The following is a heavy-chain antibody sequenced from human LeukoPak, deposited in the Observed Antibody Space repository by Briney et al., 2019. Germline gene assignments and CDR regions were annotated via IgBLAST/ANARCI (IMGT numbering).Heavy chain of an antibody. Sequence: SETLSLTCAVYGGSFSGYYWSWIRQPPGKGLEWIGEIKHSGSTNYNPSLKSRVTISVDTSKNQFSLKLSSVTAADTAVYYCAKGHGLALDYWGQGTLVTVSS. CDR2: IKHSGST. CDR1: GGSFSGYY. CDR3: AKGHGLALDY. V-gene: IGHV4-34*01. J-gene: IGHJ4*02. D-gene: IGHD2-8*01.